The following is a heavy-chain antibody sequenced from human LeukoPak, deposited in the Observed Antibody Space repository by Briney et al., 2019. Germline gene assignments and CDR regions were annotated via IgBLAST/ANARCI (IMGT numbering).Heavy chain of an antibody. V-gene: IGHV3-30-3*01. CDR1: RFTFSSYA. J-gene: IGHJ4*02. D-gene: IGHD4-17*01. CDR3: ARDYGDYYFDY. Sequence: PGGSLRLSCAASRFTFSSYAMHWVRQAPGKGLEWVAVISYDGSNKYYADSVKGRFTISRDNSKNTLYLQMNSLRAEDTAVYYCARDYGDYYFDYWGQGTLVTVSS. CDR2: ISYDGSNK.